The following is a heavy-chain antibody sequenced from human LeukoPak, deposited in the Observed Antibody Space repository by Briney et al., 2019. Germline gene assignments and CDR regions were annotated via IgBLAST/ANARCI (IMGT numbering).Heavy chain of an antibody. J-gene: IGHJ4*02. CDR1: GYSIKSDYF. CDR2: IHHGGTT. Sequence: SETLSLTCSVSGYSIKSDYFWAWIRQPPGKGPEWIGSIHHGGTTYYNPSLKNRVTISVDTSKNQFSLKLSAVTAADTAVFYCARESPPADYWGLGTLVTVSS. V-gene: IGHV4-38-2*02. CDR3: ARESPPADY.